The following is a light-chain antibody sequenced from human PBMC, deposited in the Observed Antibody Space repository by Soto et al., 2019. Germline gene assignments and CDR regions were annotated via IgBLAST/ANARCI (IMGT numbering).Light chain of an antibody. CDR1: QSFSSSY. J-gene: IGKJ5*01. CDR3: QQYHTSPLT. CDR2: GAS. V-gene: IGKV3-20*01. Sequence: ENVLTQSPGTLSLSPGDRATLSCRASQSFSSSYLAWYQQKPGQAPRLLIYGASIRATGIPDRFSGSGSGTAFTLTISRLEPEDFAVYYCQQYHTSPLTFGQGTRLEMK.